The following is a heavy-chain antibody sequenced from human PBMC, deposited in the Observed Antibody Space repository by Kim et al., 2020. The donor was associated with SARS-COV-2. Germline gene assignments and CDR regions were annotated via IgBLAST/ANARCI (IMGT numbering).Heavy chain of an antibody. J-gene: IGHJ4*02. CDR2: IHTNTGEP. D-gene: IGHD3-10*01. V-gene: IGHV7-4-1*02. CDR1: GYSFSSYA. CDR3: ARAGDFEY. Sequence: ASVKVSCKASGYSFSSYAMNWVRQAPGQGLEWMAWIHTNTGEPIYAQGFTGRFVFSLDTSVSTAYLQLSSLTAEDTAVYYCARAGDFEYWGQGTLATVSS.